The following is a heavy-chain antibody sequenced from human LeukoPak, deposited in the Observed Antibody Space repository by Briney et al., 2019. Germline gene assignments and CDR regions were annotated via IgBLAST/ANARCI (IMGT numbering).Heavy chain of an antibody. V-gene: IGHV3-7*03. J-gene: IGHJ6*02. CDR2: IKQDGSEK. CDR1: GFTFSSYW. CDR3: ARDTTTVSYYYYGLDV. D-gene: IGHD4-17*01. Sequence: GGSLRLSCAASGFTFSSYWMSWVRQAPGKGLEWVANIKQDGSEKYYVDSVKGRFTISRDNAKNSLYLQMNSLRTEDTALYYCARDTTTVSYYYYGLDVWGQGTTVTVSS.